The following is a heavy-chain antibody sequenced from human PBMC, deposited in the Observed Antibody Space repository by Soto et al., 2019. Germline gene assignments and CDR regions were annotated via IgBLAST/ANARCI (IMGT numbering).Heavy chain of an antibody. CDR1: GIIFSSFA. CDR2: ITGSGGST. V-gene: IGHV3-23*01. Sequence: SLRLSCTASGIIFSSFAMTWVRQAPGKGLEWVSSITGSGGSTYYADSVKGRFTISRDNSKNTLYLQMNSLRAEDTAIYYCAVPRITRIRGEPPAYWGQGTLVTVSS. CDR3: AVPRITRIRGEPPAY. J-gene: IGHJ4*02. D-gene: IGHD3-10*01.